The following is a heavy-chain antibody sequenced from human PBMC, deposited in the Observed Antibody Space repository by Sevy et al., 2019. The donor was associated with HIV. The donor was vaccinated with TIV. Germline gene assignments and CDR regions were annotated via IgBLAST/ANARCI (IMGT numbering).Heavy chain of an antibody. CDR1: GFTFSIYG. J-gene: IGHJ3*02. D-gene: IGHD3-22*01. V-gene: IGHV3-33*01. Sequence: GWSLRLSCAAYGFTFSIYGMHWVRQAPGKGLEWVAVIWNDRSNKHYADSVKGRFTISRDNAKNTLYLQMNSLRVEDTAVDYCASLPNNYYDISGSSGDDAFDIWGQGTRVTVSS. CDR3: ASLPNNYYDISGSSGDDAFDI. CDR2: IWNDRSNK.